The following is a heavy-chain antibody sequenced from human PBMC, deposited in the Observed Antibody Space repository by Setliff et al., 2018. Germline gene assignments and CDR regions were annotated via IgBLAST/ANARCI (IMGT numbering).Heavy chain of an antibody. D-gene: IGHD6-19*01. Sequence: SVKVSCKASGGTFSSYAISRVRQAPGQGLEWMGRIIPIFGTANYAQKFQGRVTITADKSTSTAYVELSSLRSEDTAVYYCARDPWQWLTTFTSAEYFQHWGQGTLVTVSS. CDR2: IIPIFGTA. V-gene: IGHV1-69*06. CDR1: GGTFSSYA. CDR3: ARDPWQWLTTFTSAEYFQH. J-gene: IGHJ1*01.